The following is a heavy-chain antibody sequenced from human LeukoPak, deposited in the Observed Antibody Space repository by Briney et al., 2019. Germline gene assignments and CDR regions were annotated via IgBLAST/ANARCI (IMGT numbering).Heavy chain of an antibody. CDR3: AKAVGVPAARGYFDY. V-gene: IGHV3-23*01. Sequence: GGSLRLSCAASGFTFSSYAMSWARQAPGKGLEWVSAISGSGGSTYYADSVKGRFTISRDNSKNTLYLQMNSLRAEDTAVYYCAKAVGVPAARGYFDYWGQGTLVTVSS. CDR2: ISGSGGST. D-gene: IGHD2-2*01. J-gene: IGHJ4*02. CDR1: GFTFSSYA.